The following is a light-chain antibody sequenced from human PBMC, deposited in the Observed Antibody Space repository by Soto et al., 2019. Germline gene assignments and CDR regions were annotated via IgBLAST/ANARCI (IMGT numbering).Light chain of an antibody. CDR1: SSNIGSNT. CDR3: AAWDDSLNGLV. V-gene: IGLV1-44*01. CDR2: SKN. Sequence: QSVLTQPPSASGTPGQRVTISCSGSSSNIGSNTVNWYQQLPGTAPKLLIYSKNQRPSGVPDRFSGSKSGTSASLAISRLQSEDEADYYCAAWDDSLNGLVFGTGTKLTVL. J-gene: IGLJ1*01.